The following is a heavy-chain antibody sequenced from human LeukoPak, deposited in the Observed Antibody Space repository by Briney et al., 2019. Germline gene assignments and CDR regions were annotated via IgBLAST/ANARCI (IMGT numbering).Heavy chain of an antibody. Sequence: GRSLRLSCAASGFTFSSYAMSWVRQAPGKGLEWVSAISGSGGSTYYADSVKGRFTISRDNSKNTLYLQMNSLRAEDTAVYYCAKGMTTVVNSAGYFDYWGQGTLVTVSS. CDR3: AKGMTTVVNSAGYFDY. J-gene: IGHJ4*02. CDR2: ISGSGGST. D-gene: IGHD4-23*01. CDR1: GFTFSSYA. V-gene: IGHV3-23*01.